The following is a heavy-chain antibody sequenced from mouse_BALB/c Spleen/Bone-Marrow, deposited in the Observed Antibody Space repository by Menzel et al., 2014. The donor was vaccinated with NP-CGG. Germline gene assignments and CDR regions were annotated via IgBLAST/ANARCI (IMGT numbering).Heavy chain of an antibody. CDR1: GYSFTSYW. D-gene: IGHD1-1*01. V-gene: IGHV1-5*01. CDR2: IYPGNSDT. J-gene: IGHJ1*01. Sequence: VQLKQSGTVLARPGASVKMSCKASGYSFTSYWMHWVKERPGQGLEWIGAIYPGNSDTSYNQKFKGKAKLTAVASASTAYMELSSLTNEDSAVYYCARGLRWCFDVWGAGTTVTVSS. CDR3: ARGLRWCFDV.